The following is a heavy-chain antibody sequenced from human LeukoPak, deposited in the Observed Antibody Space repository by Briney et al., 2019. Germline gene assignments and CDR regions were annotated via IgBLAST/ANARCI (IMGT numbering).Heavy chain of an antibody. CDR3: ARGGIQVSGIDEFDY. CDR2: IGIRGDT. V-gene: IGHV3-13*01. Sequence: PGGSLRLSCAASGFTFIDYDMHWVRQVIGKGLKWVSAIGIRGDTHYSGSVKGRFTISRENAESSLYLQMNSLRAEDTAVYYCARGGIQVSGIDEFDYWGQETLVTVSS. J-gene: IGHJ4*02. CDR1: GFTFIDYD. D-gene: IGHD6-19*01.